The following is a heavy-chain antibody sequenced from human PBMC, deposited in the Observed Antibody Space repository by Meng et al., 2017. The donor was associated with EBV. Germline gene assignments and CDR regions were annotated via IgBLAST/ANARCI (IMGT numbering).Heavy chain of an antibody. CDR1: GYTFTGYY. J-gene: IGHJ4*02. Sequence: QVQLVQSGAEVKKPGASGKVSCKASGYTFTGYYRHRVRPAPGQGLEWMGRINPNSGGTNYAQKFQGRVTMTRDTSISTAYMELSRLRSDDTAVYYCARVGIAVAGTGDYWGQGTLVTVSS. CDR3: ARVGIAVAGTGDY. D-gene: IGHD6-19*01. CDR2: INPNSGGT. V-gene: IGHV1-2*06.